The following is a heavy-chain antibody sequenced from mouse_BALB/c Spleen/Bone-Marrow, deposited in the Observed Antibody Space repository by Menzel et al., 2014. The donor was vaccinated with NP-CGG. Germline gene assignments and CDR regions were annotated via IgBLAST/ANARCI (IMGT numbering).Heavy chain of an antibody. V-gene: IGHV7-3*02. CDR2: IRNKANGYTT. CDR3: ARDDYGRGY. Sequence: EVQRVESGGGLVQPGGSLILSCATSGFTFTDYYMSWVRQPPGKALEWLGFIRNKANGYTTEYSASVKGRFTISRDNSQSILYLQMNTLRAEDSATYYCARDDYGRGYWGQGTTLTVSS. CDR1: GFTFTDYY. D-gene: IGHD1-1*01. J-gene: IGHJ2*01.